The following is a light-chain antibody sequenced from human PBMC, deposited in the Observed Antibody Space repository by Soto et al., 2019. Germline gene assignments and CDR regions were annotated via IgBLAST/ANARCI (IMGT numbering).Light chain of an antibody. CDR2: DVT. Sequence: QSVLTQPASVSGSPGQSITISCAGTSSDVGAYNCVAWYQQHPGKAPKLIVYDVTNRPSGVSNRFSGSKSGNTASLTISGLQAEDEADYYCSSFTSRSTPFVFGTGTKVTVL. CDR3: SSFTSRSTPFV. J-gene: IGLJ1*01. V-gene: IGLV2-14*01. CDR1: SSDVGAYNC.